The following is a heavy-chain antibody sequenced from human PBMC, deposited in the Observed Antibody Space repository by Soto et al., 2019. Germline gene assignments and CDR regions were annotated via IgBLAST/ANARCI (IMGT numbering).Heavy chain of an antibody. CDR3: AKNVAGSPFEY. CDR1: GFTFSNYG. Sequence: QVQLVESGGGVVQPGRSLTVSCAASGFTFSNYGMHWVRQPPGKGLEWVAVISYDGNDRHYTDSVKGRFTISRDNSKKTLYMQMNSLRAEDTAVYYCAKNVAGSPFEYWGQGTLVTVSS. V-gene: IGHV3-30*18. J-gene: IGHJ4*02. CDR2: ISYDGNDR.